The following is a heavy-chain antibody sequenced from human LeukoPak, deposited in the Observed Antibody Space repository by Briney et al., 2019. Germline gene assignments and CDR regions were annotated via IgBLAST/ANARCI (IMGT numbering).Heavy chain of an antibody. J-gene: IGHJ4*02. V-gene: IGHV1-18*01. CDR1: GYTFTSYG. D-gene: IGHD1-1*01. Sequence: GASVKVSCKASGYTFTSYGISWVRQAPGQGLEWMGWISAYNGNTNYAQKLQGRLSLTTDTATTTVYMELRNVTSDDTAVYFCARGLDAASGLANFDYWGQGTLITVSP. CDR3: ARGLDAASGLANFDY. CDR2: ISAYNGNT.